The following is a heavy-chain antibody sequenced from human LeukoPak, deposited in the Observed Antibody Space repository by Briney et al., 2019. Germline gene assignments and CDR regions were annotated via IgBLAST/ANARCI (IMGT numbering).Heavy chain of an antibody. CDR1: GFTFSSYG. J-gene: IGHJ4*02. D-gene: IGHD3-22*01. CDR3: ARDLLRPYYYDSSGLFDY. V-gene: IGHV3-7*01. CDR2: IKQDGSEK. Sequence: GRSLRLSCAASGFTFSSYGMHWVRQAPGKGLEWVANIKQDGSEKYYVDSVKGRFTISRDNAKNSLYLQMNSLRAEDTAVYYCARDLLRPYYYDSSGLFDYWGQGTLVTVSS.